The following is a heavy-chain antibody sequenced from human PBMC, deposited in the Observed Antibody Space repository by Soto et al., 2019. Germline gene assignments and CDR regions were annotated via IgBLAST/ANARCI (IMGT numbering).Heavy chain of an antibody. Sequence: QAQLVQSGAEVKKPGASVKVSCKASGYTFYSHSIIGVRQAPGQGLEWMGRINGDYGNTQYAQKFRGRVTMTTDTATTTVYMELTNLRSDDTAVYYCARCIQGDYYYGMDVWGQGTTVTVSS. CDR3: ARCIQGDYYYGMDV. V-gene: IGHV1-18*01. CDR2: INGDYGNT. D-gene: IGHD5-18*01. J-gene: IGHJ6*02. CDR1: GYTFYSHS.